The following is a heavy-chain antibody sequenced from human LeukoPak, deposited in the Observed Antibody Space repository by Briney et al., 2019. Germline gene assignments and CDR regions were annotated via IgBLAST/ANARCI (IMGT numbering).Heavy chain of an antibody. J-gene: IGHJ4*02. V-gene: IGHV3-7*01. Sequence: GGSLRLSCAASGFTFSSYAMSWVRQAPGKGLEWVANIKQDGSEKYYVDSVKGRFTISRDNAKNSLYLQMNSLRAEDTAVYYCAREYFGVFDYWGQGTLVTVSS. CDR2: IKQDGSEK. CDR3: AREYFGVFDY. CDR1: GFTFSSYA. D-gene: IGHD3-3*01.